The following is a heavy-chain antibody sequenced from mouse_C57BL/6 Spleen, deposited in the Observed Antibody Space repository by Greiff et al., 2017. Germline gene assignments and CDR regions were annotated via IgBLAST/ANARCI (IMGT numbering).Heavy chain of an antibody. V-gene: IGHV10-1*01. J-gene: IGHJ1*03. Sequence: EVMLVESGGGLVQPTGSLKLSCAASGFSFNTYAMNWVRQAPGKGLEWVARIRSKSNNYATYYADSVKDRFTISRDDSESMLSLQMNNLKPEDTAMYYCVRHTGLVGYFDVWGTGTTVTVSS. CDR2: IRSKSNNYAT. CDR1: GFSFNTYA. CDR3: VRHTGLVGYFDV. D-gene: IGHD1-1*02.